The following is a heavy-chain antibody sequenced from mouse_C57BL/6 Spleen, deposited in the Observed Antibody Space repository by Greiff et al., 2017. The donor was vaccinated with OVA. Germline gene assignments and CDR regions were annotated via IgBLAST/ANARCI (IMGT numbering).Heavy chain of an antibody. V-gene: IGHV5-9-1*02. Sequence: DVQLQESGEGLVKPGGSLKLSCAASGFTFSSYAMSWVRQTPEKRLEWVAYISSGGDYIYYADTVKGRFTISRDNARNTLYLQMSSLKSEDTAMYYCTRDLDPGAMDYWGQGTSVTVSS. CDR3: TRDLDPGAMDY. J-gene: IGHJ4*01. CDR2: ISSGGDYI. CDR1: GFTFSSYA.